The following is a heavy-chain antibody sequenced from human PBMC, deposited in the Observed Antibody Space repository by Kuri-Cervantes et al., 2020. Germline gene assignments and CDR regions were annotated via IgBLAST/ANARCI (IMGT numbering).Heavy chain of an antibody. J-gene: IGHJ4*02. CDR3: STFLGGAFYEAY. CDR1: GFTVSSNY. Sequence: GESLKISCAASGFTVSSNYMSWVRQAPGKGLEWVSVIYSGGSTYYADSVKGRFTISRDNSKNTLYLQMNSLSAEDTATYFCSTFLGGAFYEAYWGQGTLVTVSS. CDR2: IYSGGST. V-gene: IGHV3-66*01. D-gene: IGHD2-21*02.